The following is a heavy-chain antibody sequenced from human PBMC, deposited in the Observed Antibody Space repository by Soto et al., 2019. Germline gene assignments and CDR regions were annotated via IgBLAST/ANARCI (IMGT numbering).Heavy chain of an antibody. CDR1: GGSISSGGYS. J-gene: IGHJ4*02. CDR3: ARVRGVSRYFDY. CDR2: IYHSGST. V-gene: IGHV4-30-2*01. D-gene: IGHD3-10*01. Sequence: SETLSLTCAVSGGSISSGGYSWSWIRQPPGKGLEWIGYIYHSGSTYYNPSLKSRVTISVDTSKNQFSLKLSSVTAADSAVYYCARVRGVSRYFDYWGQGTLVTVSS.